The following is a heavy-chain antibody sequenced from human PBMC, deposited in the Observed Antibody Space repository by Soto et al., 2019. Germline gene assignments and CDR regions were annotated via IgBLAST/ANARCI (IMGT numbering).Heavy chain of an antibody. J-gene: IGHJ6*02. CDR1: GYTFTNYG. CDR2: ISGYNGNT. V-gene: IGHV1-18*01. Sequence: QVQVVQSGDEVKKPGASVKVSCKDSGYTFTNYGFSWVRQTPGQGLEWMGRISGYNGNTKYAEKFQGRVTMTTDTSTSTAHMELRSLRSDDTAVYYCAREGQAPYYYYGMDVWGQGTAVTVSS. CDR3: AREGQAPYYYYGMDV.